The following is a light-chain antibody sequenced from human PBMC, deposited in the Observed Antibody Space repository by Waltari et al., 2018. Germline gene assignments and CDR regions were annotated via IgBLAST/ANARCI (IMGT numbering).Light chain of an antibody. V-gene: IGLV3-19*01. CDR1: SLSTSY. CDR3: HSRNGRNNEVV. CDR2: GKE. J-gene: IGLJ3*02. Sequence: SSELPQGPAVSVALGQTVQRTCQGDSLSTSYASWYQLKPGSAPVLDLCGKEKRPSRIPDRFSWYSSGTTSSLTITGAQAEEEADYYCHSRNGRNNEVVFGGGTKLTVL.